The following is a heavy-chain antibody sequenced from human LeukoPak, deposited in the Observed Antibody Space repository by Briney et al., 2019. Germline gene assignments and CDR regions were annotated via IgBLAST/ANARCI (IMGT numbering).Heavy chain of an antibody. J-gene: IGHJ3*02. CDR2: ISGSGGST. CDR3: AKDLEYSYGSDAFDI. D-gene: IGHD5-18*01. Sequence: GGSLRLSCAASGFTFSSYAMSWVRQAPGKGLEWVSAISGSGGSTYYADSVKGRFTISRDNSKNTLYLQMSSLRAEDTAVYYCAKDLEYSYGSDAFDIWGQGTMVTVSS. V-gene: IGHV3-23*01. CDR1: GFTFSSYA.